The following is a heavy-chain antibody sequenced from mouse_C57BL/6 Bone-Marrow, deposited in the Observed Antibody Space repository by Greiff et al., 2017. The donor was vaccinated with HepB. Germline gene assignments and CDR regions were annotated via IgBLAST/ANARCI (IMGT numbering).Heavy chain of an antibody. J-gene: IGHJ3*01. Sequence: QVQLKESGAELARPGASVKLSCKASGYTFTSYGISWVKQRTGQGLEWIGEIYPRSGNTYYNEKFKGKATLTADKSSSTAYMELRSLTSEDSAVYFCALDGSVPYWGQGTLVTVSA. CDR3: ALDGSVPY. CDR1: GYTFTSYG. D-gene: IGHD2-3*01. V-gene: IGHV1-81*01. CDR2: IYPRSGNT.